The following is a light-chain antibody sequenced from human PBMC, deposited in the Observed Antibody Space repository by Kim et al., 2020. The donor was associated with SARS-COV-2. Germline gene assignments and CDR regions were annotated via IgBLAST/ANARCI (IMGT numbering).Light chain of an antibody. CDR1: QSLRTW. CDR3: QHPTA. CDR2: KAY. V-gene: IGKV1-5*03. J-gene: IGKJ1*01. Sequence: STLSASVGDSVTITCRGSQSLRTWMAWYQQKPGKAPKLLIYKAYTLESGVPSRFSGSGSGTEFSLTISSLQPDDFATYYCQHPTAFGRGTKVDIK.